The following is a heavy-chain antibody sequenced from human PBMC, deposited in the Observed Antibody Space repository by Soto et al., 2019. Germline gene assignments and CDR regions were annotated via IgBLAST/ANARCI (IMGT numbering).Heavy chain of an antibody. V-gene: IGHV3-13*01. J-gene: IGHJ2*01. CDR3: VRDSRMAARWAANWYFDL. Sequence: EVQLVESGGGLVQPGGSLRLSCAASGFTFSRYDMHWVRQGPGKGLEWVSGIGTAADTFYPDSVKGRFTVSRDNAKNSLYLEMNSLRAGDTAVYYCVRDSRMAARWAANWYFDLWGRGTLVTVSS. D-gene: IGHD6-6*01. CDR2: IGTAADT. CDR1: GFTFSRYD.